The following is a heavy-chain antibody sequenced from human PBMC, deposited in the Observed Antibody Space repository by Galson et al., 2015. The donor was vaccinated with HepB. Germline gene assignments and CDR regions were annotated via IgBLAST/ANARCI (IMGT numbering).Heavy chain of an antibody. CDR1: GGTFSTYT. D-gene: IGHD6-6*01. J-gene: IGHJ4*02. CDR3: ARERIAAPTNPLDY. CDR2: ITPIFGTP. V-gene: IGHV1-69*13. Sequence: SVKVSCKASGGTFSTYTISWVRQAPGQGLEWMGGITPIFGTPKYAQKFQGRVTITADESTNTAYMELGSLRSEDTAVYYCARERIAAPTNPLDYWGQGTLVTDSS.